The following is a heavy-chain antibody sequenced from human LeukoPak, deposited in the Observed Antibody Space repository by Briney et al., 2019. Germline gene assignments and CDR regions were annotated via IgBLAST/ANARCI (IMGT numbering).Heavy chain of an antibody. CDR3: ATPVVVEGAFDI. V-gene: IGHV4-30-4*01. D-gene: IGHD2-15*01. J-gene: IGHJ3*02. CDR1: GGSISSGDYY. CDR2: IYYSGST. Sequence: SQTLSLTCTVSGGSISSGDYYWSWIRQPPGKGLEWIGYIYYSGSTYYNQSLKSRVTISVDTSKNQFSLKLSSVTAADTAVYYCATPVVVEGAFDIWGQGTMVTVSS.